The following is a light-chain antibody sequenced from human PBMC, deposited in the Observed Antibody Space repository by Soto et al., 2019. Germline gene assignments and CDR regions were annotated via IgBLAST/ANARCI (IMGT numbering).Light chain of an antibody. CDR3: QQYNKWPPLT. Sequence: EIMMTQSPVTLSVSPGERATLSCRASQNISRSLAWYQQKPGQGPSLLIYGTSTRAGGVPARFSGGGSGTEFTLTISSLQSEDFAVYYCQQYNKWPPLTFGGGTKVDI. CDR2: GTS. V-gene: IGKV3-15*01. J-gene: IGKJ4*01. CDR1: QNISRS.